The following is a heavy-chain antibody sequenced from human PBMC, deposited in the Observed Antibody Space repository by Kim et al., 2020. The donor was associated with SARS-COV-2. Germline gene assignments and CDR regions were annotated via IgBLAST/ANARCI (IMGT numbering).Heavy chain of an antibody. CDR1: GFTFSSYA. J-gene: IGHJ6*02. CDR3: AKEVVVVSLHGIDV. CDR2: ISSSSGCT. V-gene: IGHV3-23*01. D-gene: IGHD2-2*01. Sequence: GGSLRLSCAASGFTFSSYAMNWVHQAPGKGLEWVSAISSSSGCTYYADSVKGRFTISRDNSKNTLYLQMNSLRAEDTAVYYCAKEVVVVSLHGIDVWGQGTTVTVSS.